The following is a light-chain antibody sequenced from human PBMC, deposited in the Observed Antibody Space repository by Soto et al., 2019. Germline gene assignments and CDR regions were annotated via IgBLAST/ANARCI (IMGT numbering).Light chain of an antibody. Sequence: EILLTQSPGTLSLSPGESATLSCRASQSVSSSYLAWYQQKPGQAPRLLIYGESSRATGIPDRFSGSGSGTDLNLTISRLEPEDFAVHYCQKYGSSPWTCGQGTKVDIK. CDR3: QKYGSSPWT. J-gene: IGKJ1*01. CDR1: QSVSSSY. V-gene: IGKV3-20*01. CDR2: GES.